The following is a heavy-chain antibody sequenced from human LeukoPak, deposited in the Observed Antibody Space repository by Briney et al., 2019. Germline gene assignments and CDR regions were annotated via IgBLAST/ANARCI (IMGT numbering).Heavy chain of an antibody. J-gene: IGHJ4*02. V-gene: IGHV1-69*06. CDR3: ARALPMVRGVINYYFDY. Sequence: ASVKVSCKASGYTFTSYYMHWVRQAPGQGLEWMGGIIPIFGTANYAQKFQGRVTITADKSTSTAYMELSSLRSEDTAVYYCARALPMVRGVINYYFDYWGQGTLVTVSS. D-gene: IGHD3-10*01. CDR2: IIPIFGTA. CDR1: GYTFTSYY.